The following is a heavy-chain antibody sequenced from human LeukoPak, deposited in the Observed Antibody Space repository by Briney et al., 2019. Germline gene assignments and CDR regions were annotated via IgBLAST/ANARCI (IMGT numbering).Heavy chain of an antibody. J-gene: IGHJ6*04. V-gene: IGHV1-2*04. CDR1: GYTFTGYY. CDR3: ARAGGGYSGYDHYYYYGMDV. D-gene: IGHD5-12*01. Sequence: APVKVSCKASGYTFTGYYMHWVRQAPGQELEWMGWINPNSGGTNYAQKFQGWVTMTRDTSISTAYMELSRLRSDDTAVYYCARAGGGYSGYDHYYYYGMDVWGKGTTVTVSS. CDR2: INPNSGGT.